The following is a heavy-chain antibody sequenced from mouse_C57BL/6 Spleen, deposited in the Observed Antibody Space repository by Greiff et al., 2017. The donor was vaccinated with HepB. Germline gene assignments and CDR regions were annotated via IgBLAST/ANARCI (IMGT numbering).Heavy chain of an antibody. D-gene: IGHD3-1*01. CDR2: INPSSGYT. Sequence: VMLSCKASGYTFTSYWMHWVPQRPGQGLEWIGYINPSSGYTKYNQKFKDKATLTADKSSSTAYMQLSSLTYEDSAVYYCARYSSGYEAWFAYWGQGTLVTVSA. V-gene: IGHV1-7*01. CDR1: GYTFTSYW. J-gene: IGHJ3*01. CDR3: ARYSSGYEAWFAY.